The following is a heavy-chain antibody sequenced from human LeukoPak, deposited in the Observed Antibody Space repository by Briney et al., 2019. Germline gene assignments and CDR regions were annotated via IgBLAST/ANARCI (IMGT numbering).Heavy chain of an antibody. V-gene: IGHV3-53*01. CDR3: TRGGGGSFPHY. Sequence: GGSLRLSCAASGFTVSSNFLSWVRQPPGKGLEWVSDIYSGGSTYYADSVKGRFTISRDNSKNALYLQMNSLRAEDTAVYYCTRGGGGSFPHYWGQGTLVTVSS. CDR1: GFTVSSNF. CDR2: IYSGGST. D-gene: IGHD2-21*01. J-gene: IGHJ4*02.